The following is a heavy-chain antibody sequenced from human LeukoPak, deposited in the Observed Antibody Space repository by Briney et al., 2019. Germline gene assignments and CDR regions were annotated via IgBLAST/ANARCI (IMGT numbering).Heavy chain of an antibody. J-gene: IGHJ4*02. Sequence: PSQTLSLTCTVSGGSISSGSYYWSWIRQPAGKGLEWIGRTYTSGSTNYNPSLKSRVTISVDTSKNQFSLKLSSVTAADTAVYYCARNSRVASTSGLNYWGQGTLVTVSS. CDR3: ARNSRVASTSGLNY. V-gene: IGHV4-61*02. D-gene: IGHD5-12*01. CDR2: TYTSGST. CDR1: GGSISSGSYY.